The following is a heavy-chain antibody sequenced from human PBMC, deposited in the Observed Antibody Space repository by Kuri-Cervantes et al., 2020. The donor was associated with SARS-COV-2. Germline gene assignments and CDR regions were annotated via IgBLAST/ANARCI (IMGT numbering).Heavy chain of an antibody. CDR1: GDSVSSNSAA. D-gene: IGHD6-6*01. V-gene: IGHV6-1*01. Sequence: SETLSLTCAISGDSVSSNSAAWNWIRQSPSRGLEWLGRTYYRSKWYNDYAVSVKSRITINPDTSKNQFSLKLSSVTAADTAVYYCARDLTVARRAQVEEEYSSSSGFDPWGQGTLVTVSS. CDR3: ARDLTVARRAQVEEEYSSSSGFDP. CDR2: TYYRSKWYN. J-gene: IGHJ5*02.